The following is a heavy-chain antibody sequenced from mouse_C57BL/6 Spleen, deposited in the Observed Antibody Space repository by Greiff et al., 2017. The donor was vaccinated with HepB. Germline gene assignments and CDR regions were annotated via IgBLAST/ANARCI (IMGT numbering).Heavy chain of an antibody. V-gene: IGHV1-52*01. CDR2: IDPSDSET. CDR3: ARAPHDYGGRAWFAY. J-gene: IGHJ3*01. CDR1: GYTFTSYW. Sequence: QVQLQQPGAELVRPGSSVKLSCKASGYTFTSYWMHWVKQRPIQGLEWIGNIDPSDSETHYNQKFKDKATLTVDKSSSTAYMQLSSLTSEDSAVYYCARAPHDYGGRAWFAYWGQGTLVTVSA. D-gene: IGHD2-4*01.